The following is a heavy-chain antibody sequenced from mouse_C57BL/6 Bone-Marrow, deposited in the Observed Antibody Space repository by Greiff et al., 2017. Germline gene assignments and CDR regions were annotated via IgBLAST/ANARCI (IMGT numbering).Heavy chain of an antibody. CDR1: GCAFTNYL. CDR2: INPGSGGT. Sequence: QVQLQQSGAELVRPGTSVKVSCKASGCAFTNYLIEWVKQRPGQGLEWIGVINPGSGGTNYNEKFKGKATLTAAKSSSTAYMQLSSLTSEDSAVYFCARRGTYYSNYGFFYAMDYWGQGTSVTVSS. J-gene: IGHJ4*01. V-gene: IGHV1-54*01. D-gene: IGHD2-5*01. CDR3: ARRGTYYSNYGFFYAMDY.